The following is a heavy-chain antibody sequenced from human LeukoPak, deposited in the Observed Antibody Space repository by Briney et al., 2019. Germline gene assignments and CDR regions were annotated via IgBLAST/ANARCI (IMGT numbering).Heavy chain of an antibody. CDR1: GGTFSSYA. D-gene: IGHD3-3*01. V-gene: IGHV1-69*13. Sequence: SVNASCKASGGTFSSYAISWVRQAPGQGLEWMGGIIPIFGTANYAQKFQGRVTITADESTSTAYMELSSLRSEDTAVYYCARVEDFWSGYYFDYWGQGTLVTVSS. J-gene: IGHJ4*02. CDR2: IIPIFGTA. CDR3: ARVEDFWSGYYFDY.